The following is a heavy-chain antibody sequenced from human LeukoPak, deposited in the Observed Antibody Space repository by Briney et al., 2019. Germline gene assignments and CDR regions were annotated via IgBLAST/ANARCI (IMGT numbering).Heavy chain of an antibody. CDR3: ARGTGGSCYTAFDI. J-gene: IGHJ3*02. CDR1: GFTFSSYS. D-gene: IGHD2-15*01. V-gene: IGHV3-21*01. Sequence: GGSLRLSCAASGFTFSSYSMNWVRQAPGKGLEWVSPISSSSSYIYYADSVKGRFTISRDNAKNSLYLQMNSLRAEDTAVYYCARGTGGSCYTAFDIWGQGTMVTVSS. CDR2: ISSSSSYI.